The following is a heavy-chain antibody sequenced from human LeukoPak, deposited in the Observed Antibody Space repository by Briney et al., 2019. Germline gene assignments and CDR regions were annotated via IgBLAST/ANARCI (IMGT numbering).Heavy chain of an antibody. J-gene: IGHJ4*02. Sequence: SETLSLTCAVYGGSFSGYYWSWIRQPPGKGLEWIGEINHSGSTNYNPSLKSRVTISVDTSKNQFSLKLCSVTAADTAVYYCASVPISNQRYDYWGQGTLVTVSS. CDR2: INHSGST. CDR1: GGSFSGYY. V-gene: IGHV4-34*01. CDR3: ASVPISNQRYDY. D-gene: IGHD4-11*01.